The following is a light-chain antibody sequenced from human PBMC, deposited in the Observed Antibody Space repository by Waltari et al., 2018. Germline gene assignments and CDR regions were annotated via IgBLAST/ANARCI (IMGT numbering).Light chain of an antibody. CDR3: SSYTSSKAFV. Sequence: QSALTQPASVSGSPGQSITIPCTGTSSDIGGYNYVSWYQQHPGKAPKRIIYDVSNRPSGVSDRFSGSKSGNTASLTISGLQAEDEADYYCSSYTSSKAFVFGGGTKLTVL. CDR1: SSDIGGYNY. CDR2: DVS. J-gene: IGLJ3*02. V-gene: IGLV2-14*01.